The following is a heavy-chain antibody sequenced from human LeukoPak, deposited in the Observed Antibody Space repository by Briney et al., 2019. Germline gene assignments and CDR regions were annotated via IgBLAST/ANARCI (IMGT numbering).Heavy chain of an antibody. J-gene: IGHJ3*01. CDR1: GGSISSGSYY. CDR2: IYTSGST. D-gene: IGHD5-24*01. V-gene: IGHV4-61*02. Sequence: SQTLSLTCTVSGGSISSGSYYWSWIRQPAGKGLEWIGRIYTSGSTNYNPSLKSRVTISVDTSKNQFSLKLSSVTAADTAVYYCARDESGGYKLGAYAFDVWGQGTMVTVSS. CDR3: ARDESGGYKLGAYAFDV.